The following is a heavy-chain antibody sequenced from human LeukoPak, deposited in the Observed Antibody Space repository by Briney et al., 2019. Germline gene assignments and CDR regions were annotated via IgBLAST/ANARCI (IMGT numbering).Heavy chain of an antibody. CDR2: INHSGST. CDR3: ARGSSSSSVDY. V-gene: IGHV4-34*01. Sequence: SETLSLTCAVYGGSFSGYYWSWIRQPPGKGLEWIGEINHSGSTNHNPSLKSRVTISVDTSKNQFSLKLSSVTAADTAVYYCARGSSSSSVDYWGQGTLVTVSS. J-gene: IGHJ4*02. D-gene: IGHD6-6*01. CDR1: GGSFSGYY.